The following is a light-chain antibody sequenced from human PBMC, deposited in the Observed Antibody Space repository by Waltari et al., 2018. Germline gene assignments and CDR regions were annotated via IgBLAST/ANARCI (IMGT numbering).Light chain of an antibody. CDR2: DVS. CDR1: SSDVGDFNF. V-gene: IGLV2-14*03. Sequence: QSALAQPDSVSGSPGQSSAMSRAGTSSDVGDFNFVPWSQQYPGKAPKLIIYDVSVRPSGVSDLFSGSKSGNTASLTISGLQAEDEADYYCFSYTTSKTYISGSGTKFSVL. J-gene: IGLJ1*01. CDR3: FSYTTSKTYI.